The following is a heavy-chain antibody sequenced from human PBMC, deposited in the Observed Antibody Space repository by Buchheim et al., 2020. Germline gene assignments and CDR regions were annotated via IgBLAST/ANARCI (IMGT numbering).Heavy chain of an antibody. J-gene: IGHJ6*03. CDR2: INHSGST. V-gene: IGHV4-34*01. CDR3: ARGGLLVRYQDYMDV. Sequence: QVQLQQWGAGLLKPSETLSLTCAVYGGSFSGYYWSWIRQPPGKGLEWIGEINHSGSTNYNPSLKSRVTISVDTSKNQFSLGLRSVTAADTAVYYCARGGLLVRYQDYMDVWGKGTT. D-gene: IGHD2-2*01. CDR1: GGSFSGYY.